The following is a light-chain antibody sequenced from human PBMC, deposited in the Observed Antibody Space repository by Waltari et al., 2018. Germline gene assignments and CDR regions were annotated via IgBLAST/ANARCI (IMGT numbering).Light chain of an antibody. Sequence: SSDLTQGPAVSVALGQTVRITCQGDDVRSHYASWYQQKPGQAPILVMFDRHTRPSGIPDRFSGSISGDTASLTITGVRAEDEADYYCNSRARSAFEWVFGGGTKLTVL. V-gene: IGLV3-19*01. CDR1: DVRSHY. CDR3: NSRARSAFEWV. J-gene: IGLJ3*02. CDR2: DRH.